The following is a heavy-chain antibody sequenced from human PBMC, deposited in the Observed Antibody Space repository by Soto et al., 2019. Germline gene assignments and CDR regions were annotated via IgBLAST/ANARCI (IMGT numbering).Heavy chain of an antibody. CDR1: GYAFTSYD. CDR2: MNPNSGNT. Sequence: GASVKVSCKASGYAFTSYDINWVRQATGQGLEWMGWMNPNSGNTGYAQKFQGRVTMTRNTSISTAYMELSSLRSEDTAVYYCARFKIVGANYYFDYWGQGILVTVSS. CDR3: ARFKIVGANYYFDY. D-gene: IGHD1-26*01. J-gene: IGHJ4*02. V-gene: IGHV1-8*01.